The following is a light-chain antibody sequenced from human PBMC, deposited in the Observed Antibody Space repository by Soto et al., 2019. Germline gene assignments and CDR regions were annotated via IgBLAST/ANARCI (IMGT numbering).Light chain of an antibody. V-gene: IGKV1-5*01. CDR2: DAS. J-gene: IGKJ1*01. Sequence: DIPITQSPSTLFAYVGDRVTITCRASQSISSWLAWYQQKPGKAPKVLIFDASSLESGVPSRFSGSGSATEFTLTISSLQPDDFATYYCQQYSTYPWTFGQGTKVDIK. CDR3: QQYSTYPWT. CDR1: QSISSW.